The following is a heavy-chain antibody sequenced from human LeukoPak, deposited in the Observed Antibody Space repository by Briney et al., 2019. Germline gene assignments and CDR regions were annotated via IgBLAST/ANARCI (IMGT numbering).Heavy chain of an antibody. V-gene: IGHV1-18*01. D-gene: IGHD3-22*01. J-gene: IGHJ4*02. CDR2: ISAYNGNT. CDR1: GYTFTSYG. Sequence: ASVKVSCKASGYTFTSYGISWVRQAPGQGLEWMGWISAYNGNTNYAQKLQGRVTMTTDTSTSTAYLALRSLRSDDTAVYYCARLVRAYYYDSSGYWPYYFDYWGQGTLVTVSS. CDR3: ARLVRAYYYDSSGYWPYYFDY.